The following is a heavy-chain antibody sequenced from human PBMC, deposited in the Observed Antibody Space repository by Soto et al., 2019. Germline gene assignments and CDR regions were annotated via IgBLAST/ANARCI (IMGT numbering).Heavy chain of an antibody. J-gene: IGHJ6*02. D-gene: IGHD3-10*01. V-gene: IGHV1-18*01. CDR2: ISGYNGNT. CDR3: ASASITMIRGVTYYYYGVDV. Sequence: GASVKVSCKASGYTFSSYGITWVRQAPGEGLEWMGWISGYNGNTNYAQKFQGRVTMTTDTSTNTAYMELRSLRSDDTAISYCASASITMIRGVTYYYYGVDVWGQGTTVTVSS. CDR1: GYTFSSYG.